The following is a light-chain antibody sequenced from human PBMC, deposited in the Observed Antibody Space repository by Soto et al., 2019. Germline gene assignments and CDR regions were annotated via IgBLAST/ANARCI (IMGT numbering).Light chain of an antibody. CDR1: QSVNGH. V-gene: IGKV3-15*01. Sequence: EIVVTQSPATLSVSPGERATLPCRVSQSVNGHLAWYQQRPGQAPRLLIYGTSTRATDVPLRFRGGGSGTEFTLTISRLQSEDSAVYYCQQYGSSPPSFTFGPGTKVDIK. CDR2: GTS. CDR3: QQYGSSPPSFT. J-gene: IGKJ3*01.